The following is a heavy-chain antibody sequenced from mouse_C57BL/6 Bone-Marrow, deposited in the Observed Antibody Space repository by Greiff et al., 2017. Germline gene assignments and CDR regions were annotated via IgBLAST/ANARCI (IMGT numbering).Heavy chain of an antibody. CDR2: IDPENGDT. CDR3: TTDYGRY. V-gene: IGHV14-4*01. CDR1: GFNIKDDY. Sequence: EVKVEESGAELVRPGASVKLSCTASGFNIKDDYMHWVKQRPEQGLEWIGWIDPENGDTESASKFPGTATITADTSSNTAYLQLSSLTSEDTAVYYCTTDYGRYWGQGTTLTVSS. J-gene: IGHJ2*01. D-gene: IGHD1-1*01.